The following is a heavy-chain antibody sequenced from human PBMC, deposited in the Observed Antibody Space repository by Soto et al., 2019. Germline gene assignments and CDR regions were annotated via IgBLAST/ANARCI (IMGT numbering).Heavy chain of an antibody. CDR3: ASFITMVRGVFDYYYGMDV. D-gene: IGHD3-10*01. Sequence: SETLSLTCAFYCGSFIGYYWSWIRQPPGKGLEWIGEINHSGSTNYNPSLKSRVTISVDTSKNQFSLKLSSVTAADTAVYYCASFITMVRGVFDYYYGMDVWGQGTTVTVSS. V-gene: IGHV4-34*01. CDR2: INHSGST. J-gene: IGHJ6*02. CDR1: CGSFIGYY.